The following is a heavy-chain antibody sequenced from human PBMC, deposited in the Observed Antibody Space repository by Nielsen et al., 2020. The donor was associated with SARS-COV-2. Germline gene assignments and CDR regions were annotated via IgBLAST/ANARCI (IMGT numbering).Heavy chain of an antibody. V-gene: IGHV3-23*01. Sequence: GESLKISCAASGFTFSSYAMSWVRQAPGKGLEWVSAISGSGGSTYYADSVKGRFTISRDNSKNTLYLQMNSLRAEDTAVYYCARYPAATGGYYYYGMDVWCQGTTVTVSS. D-gene: IGHD6-13*01. CDR3: ARYPAATGGYYYYGMDV. CDR1: GFTFSSYA. CDR2: ISGSGGST. J-gene: IGHJ6*02.